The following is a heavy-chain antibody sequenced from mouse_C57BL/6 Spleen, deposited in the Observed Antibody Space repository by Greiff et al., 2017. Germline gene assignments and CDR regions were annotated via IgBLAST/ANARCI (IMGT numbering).Heavy chain of an antibody. V-gene: IGHV5-9*01. J-gene: IGHJ2*01. Sequence: EVQLVESGGGLVKPGGSLKLSCAASGFTFSSYTMSWVRQTPEKRLEWVATISGGGGNTYYPDSVKGRFTISRDNAKNTLYLQMSSLRSEDTALYYCAREDYRSFFDYWGQGTTLTVSS. CDR1: GFTFSSYT. D-gene: IGHD2-12*01. CDR2: ISGGGGNT. CDR3: AREDYRSFFDY.